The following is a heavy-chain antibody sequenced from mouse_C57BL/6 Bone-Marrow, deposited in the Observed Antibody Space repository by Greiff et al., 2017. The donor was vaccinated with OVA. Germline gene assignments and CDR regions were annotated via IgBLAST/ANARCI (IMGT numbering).Heavy chain of an antibody. CDR3: ARCSFWFAY. Sequence: VQLQQPGAELVRPGSSVKLSCKASGYTFTSYWMAWVKQRPGQGLEWIGNIYPSDSETNYNQKFKDKATLTVDKSSSTAYMQLSSLPAEDSAAEYYARCSFWFAYWVQGTLVTVSS. V-gene: IGHV1-61*01. CDR1: GYTFTSYW. J-gene: IGHJ3*01. CDR2: IYPSDSET. D-gene: IGHD1-1*01.